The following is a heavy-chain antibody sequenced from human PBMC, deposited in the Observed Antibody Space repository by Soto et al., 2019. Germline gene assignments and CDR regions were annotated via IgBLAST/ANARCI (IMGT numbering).Heavy chain of an antibody. J-gene: IGHJ4*02. V-gene: IGHV4-31*03. D-gene: IGHD5-12*01. CDR1: GGSISSGGYY. CDR3: ARGGYNSLYLFDY. Sequence: PSETLSLTCTVSGGSISSGGYYWSWIRQHPGKGLEWIGYIYYSGSTYYNPSLKSRVTISVDTSKNQFSLKLSSVTAADTAVYYCARGGYNSLYLFDYWGQGTLVTVSS. CDR2: IYYSGST.